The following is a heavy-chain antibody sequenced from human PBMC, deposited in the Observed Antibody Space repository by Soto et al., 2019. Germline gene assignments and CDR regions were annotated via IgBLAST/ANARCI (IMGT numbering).Heavy chain of an antibody. J-gene: IGHJ4*02. D-gene: IGHD2-8*01. V-gene: IGHV4-39*01. CDR2: IYYSGST. CDR3: ARQLMSDFDY. Sequence: QLQLQESGPGLVKPSETLSLTCTVSGGSLSSSSYYWGWIRQPPGKGLEWIGSIYYSGSTYYNPSLKSLVTLSVDTSKNQFSLKLSSVTAEDTAVYYCARQLMSDFDYWGQGPLVTVSS. CDR1: GGSLSSSSYY.